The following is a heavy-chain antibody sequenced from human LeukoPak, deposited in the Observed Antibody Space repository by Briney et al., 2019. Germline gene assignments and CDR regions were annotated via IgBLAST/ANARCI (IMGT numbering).Heavy chain of an antibody. CDR2: ISYDGSNK. D-gene: IGHD5-12*01. J-gene: IGHJ4*02. CDR3: AKETPSSSGYDYPLDY. V-gene: IGHV3-30*04. CDR1: GFTFSSYA. Sequence: PGGSLRLSCAASGFTFSSYAMHWVRQAPGKGLEWVAVISYDGSNKYYADSVKGRFTISRDNSKNTLYLQMNSLRAEDTAVYYCAKETPSSSGYDYPLDYWGQGTLVTVSS.